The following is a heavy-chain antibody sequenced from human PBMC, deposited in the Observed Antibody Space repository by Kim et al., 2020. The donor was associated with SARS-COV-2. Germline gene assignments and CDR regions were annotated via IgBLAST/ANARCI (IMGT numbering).Heavy chain of an antibody. CDR1: GYTFTSYA. Sequence: ASVKVSCKASGYTFTSYAISWVRQAPGQGLEWMGWISAYNGYTNYAQKLQGRVSMTTDTSTNTAYMELRSLRSDDTAVYYCARSNYYGSGSDDYYYYGMYVWGQGTTVTVSS. D-gene: IGHD3-10*01. J-gene: IGHJ6*02. CDR3: ARSNYYGSGSDDYYYYGMYV. CDR2: ISAYNGYT. V-gene: IGHV1-18*01.